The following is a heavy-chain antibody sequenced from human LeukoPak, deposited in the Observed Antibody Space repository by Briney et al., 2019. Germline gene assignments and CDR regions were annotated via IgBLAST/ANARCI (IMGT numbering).Heavy chain of an antibody. V-gene: IGHV3-23*01. Sequence: GGSLRLSCAASGFTFSDHAMSWVRQAPGKGLEWVSSISGSGGSTYSADSVKGRFTISRDNSKNTLYLQMNSLRAEDTAVYYCANEDWFDPWGQGTLVTVSS. J-gene: IGHJ5*02. CDR3: ANEDWFDP. CDR2: ISGSGGST. CDR1: GFTFSDHA.